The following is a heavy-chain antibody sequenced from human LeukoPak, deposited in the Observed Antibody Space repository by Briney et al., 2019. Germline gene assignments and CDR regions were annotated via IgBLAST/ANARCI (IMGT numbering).Heavy chain of an antibody. J-gene: IGHJ4*02. CDR1: GFTFSSYW. D-gene: IGHD2-2*02. CDR3: ARDHYCSSTSCYTVERFFDY. Sequence: GGSLRLSCAASGFTFSSYWMSWVRQAPGKGLEWVANIKQDGSEKYYVDSVKGRFTISRDNAKNSLYLQMNSLRAEDTAVYYCARDHYCSSTSCYTVERFFDYWGQGTLVTVSS. V-gene: IGHV3-7*01. CDR2: IKQDGSEK.